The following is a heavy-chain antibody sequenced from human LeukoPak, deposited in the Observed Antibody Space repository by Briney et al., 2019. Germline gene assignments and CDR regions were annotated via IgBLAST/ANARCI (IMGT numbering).Heavy chain of an antibody. V-gene: IGHV1-2*02. J-gene: IGHJ4*02. D-gene: IGHD2-15*01. CDR1: GYTFTSYG. CDR3: TRERPIVAVVTATDFDY. Sequence: GASVKVSCKASGYTFTSYGISWVRQAPGQGLEWMAWINPNSGDTGYAQKFQGRVTETRDTSMSTTYMELTRLRSDDTAVYYCTRERPIVAVVTATDFDYWGQGTLVTVSS. CDR2: INPNSGDT.